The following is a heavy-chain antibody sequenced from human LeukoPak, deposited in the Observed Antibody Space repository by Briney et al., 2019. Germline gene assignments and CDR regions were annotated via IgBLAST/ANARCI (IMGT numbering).Heavy chain of an antibody. Sequence: SGGSLRLSCAASGFTFSSYAMHWVRQAPGKGLEWVAVISYDGSNKYYADSVKGRFTISRDNAKNSLYLQMNSLRAEDTAVYYCARDSIFGVVTGAFDIWGQGTMVTVSS. CDR1: GFTFSSYA. CDR2: ISYDGSNK. V-gene: IGHV3-30*07. CDR3: ARDSIFGVVTGAFDI. J-gene: IGHJ3*02. D-gene: IGHD3-3*01.